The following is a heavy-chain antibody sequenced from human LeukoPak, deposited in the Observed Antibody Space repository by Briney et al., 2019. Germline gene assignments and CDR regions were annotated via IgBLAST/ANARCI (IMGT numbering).Heavy chain of an antibody. CDR1: GYTFTGYY. D-gene: IGHD3-3*01. J-gene: IGHJ4*02. CDR3: ARSKIFEVGLTGIDS. Sequence: ASVKVSCKASGYTFTGYYVHWGRRAPGQGLEWMGWINPYSGDTNYAQNFQGRVTMTRDTSITTAYMDLRSLISDDTAVYYCARSKIFEVGLTGIDSWGQGTLVTVSS. CDR2: INPYSGDT. V-gene: IGHV1-2*02.